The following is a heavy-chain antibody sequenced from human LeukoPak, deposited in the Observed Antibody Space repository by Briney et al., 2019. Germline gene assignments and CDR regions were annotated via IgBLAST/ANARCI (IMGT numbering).Heavy chain of an antibody. CDR2: IYYSGST. V-gene: IGHV4-39*07. CDR3: ATRSYSSAWRDAFDI. Sequence: PSETLSLTCTVSGGSISSSSYYWGWIRQPPGKGLEWIGSIYYSGSTYYNPSLKSRVTISVDTSKKQFSLNLISVTPADTAVYYCATRSYSSAWRDAFDIWGQGTMVTVSS. CDR1: GGSISSSSYY. J-gene: IGHJ3*02. D-gene: IGHD6-19*01.